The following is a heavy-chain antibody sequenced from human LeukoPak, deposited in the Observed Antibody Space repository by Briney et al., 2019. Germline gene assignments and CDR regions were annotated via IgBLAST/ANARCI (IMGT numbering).Heavy chain of an antibody. CDR1: GFTFSNYW. D-gene: IGHD3-22*01. CDR2: IKTDGSEK. CDR3: ATYSSLNRREFQY. V-gene: IGHV3-7*01. J-gene: IGHJ1*01. Sequence: GGSLRLSCEVYGFTFSNYWMGWVRQAPGKWLQWVANIKTDGSEKYYVDSVKGRFTISRDNAKNSLYLQMNSLRAEDTAVYYCATYSSLNRREFQYWGQGTLLTVSS.